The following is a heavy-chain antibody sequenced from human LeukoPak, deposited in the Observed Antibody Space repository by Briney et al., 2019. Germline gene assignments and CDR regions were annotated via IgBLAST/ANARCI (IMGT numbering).Heavy chain of an antibody. D-gene: IGHD5-18*01. CDR1: GFTFSSYA. Sequence: GGSLRLSCAASGFTFSSYAMSWARQAPGKGLEWVSAISGSGGSTYYADSVKGRFTISRDNSKNTLYLQMNSLRAEDTAVYYCAKGDTSYGYWSFDYWGQGTLVTVSS. CDR3: AKGDTSYGYWSFDY. V-gene: IGHV3-23*01. J-gene: IGHJ4*02. CDR2: ISGSGGST.